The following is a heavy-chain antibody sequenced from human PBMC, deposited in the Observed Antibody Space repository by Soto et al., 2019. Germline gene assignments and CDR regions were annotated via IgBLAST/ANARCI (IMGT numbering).Heavy chain of an antibody. CDR1: GYTFTSYG. J-gene: IGHJ4*01. V-gene: IGHV1-18*01. CDR3: PSFSGSYHGGY. Sequence: QVQLVQSGAEVKKPGASVKVSCKASGYTFTSYGISWVRQAPGQGLEWMGWISAYNGNTKCGPKLQGRGSMTTDTSTSTAYIEQRSLRAAATAVYYCPSFSGSYHGGYWGHGAQVTISS. CDR2: ISAYNGNT. D-gene: IGHD1-26*01.